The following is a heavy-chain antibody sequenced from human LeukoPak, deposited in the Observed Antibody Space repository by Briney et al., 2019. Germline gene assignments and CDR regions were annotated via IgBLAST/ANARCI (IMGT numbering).Heavy chain of an antibody. CDR3: ARVDTYCGGDCYEYYYGMDV. CDR1: GGSFSGYY. V-gene: IGHV4-34*09. Sequence: SETLSLTCAVYGGSFSGYYWSWIRQPPGKGLEWIGYIYYSGSTYYNPSLKSRVTMSVDTSKNQFSLRLSSVTAADTAVYFCARVDTYCGGDCYEYYYGMDVWGQGTTVTVSS. J-gene: IGHJ6*02. CDR2: IYYSGST. D-gene: IGHD2-21*02.